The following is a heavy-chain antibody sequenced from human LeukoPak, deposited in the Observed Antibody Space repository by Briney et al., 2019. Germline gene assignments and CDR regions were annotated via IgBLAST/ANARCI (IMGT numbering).Heavy chain of an antibody. D-gene: IGHD3-9*01. J-gene: IGHJ4*02. CDR2: IHRAGRT. CDR1: GVSISSSEW. V-gene: IGHV4-4*01. CDR3: GKTDIYFNPIDY. Sequence: SETLSLTCAVSGVSISSSEWWIWVRQPPGQGLEWIGEIHRAGRTRYNPSLKSRVTISMAYSKNQFSLKLTSVTAADTAIYCCGKTDIYFNPIDYWGPGSLVTVSS.